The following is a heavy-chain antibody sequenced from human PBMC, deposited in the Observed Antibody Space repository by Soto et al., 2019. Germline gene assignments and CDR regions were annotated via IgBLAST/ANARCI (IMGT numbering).Heavy chain of an antibody. D-gene: IGHD3-22*01. V-gene: IGHV1-3*01. J-gene: IGHJ4*02. CDR1: GYTFTSYA. Sequence: GASVKVSCKASGYTFTSYAMHWVLRAPGQRLEWMGWINAGNGNTKYSQKFQGRVTITRDTSASTAYMELSSLRSEDTAVYYCARGSGYYYWDDYWGQGTLVTVSS. CDR2: INAGNGNT. CDR3: ARGSGYYYWDDY.